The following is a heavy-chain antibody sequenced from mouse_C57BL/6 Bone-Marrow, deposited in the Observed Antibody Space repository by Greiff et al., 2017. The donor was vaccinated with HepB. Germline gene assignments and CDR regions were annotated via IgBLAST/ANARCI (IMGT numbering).Heavy chain of an antibody. CDR1: GYTFTSYW. V-gene: IGHV1-55*01. D-gene: IGHD2-3*01. CDR2: LYPGSGST. J-gene: IGHJ3*01. CDR3: ARSDVGYSPFAY. Sequence: QVQLQQPGAELVKPGASVKMSCKASGYTFTSYWITWVKQRPGQGLEWIGDLYPGSGSTNYNEKFKSKATLTVDTSSSTAYMQLSSLTSEDSAVYYCARSDVGYSPFAYWGQGTLVTVSA.